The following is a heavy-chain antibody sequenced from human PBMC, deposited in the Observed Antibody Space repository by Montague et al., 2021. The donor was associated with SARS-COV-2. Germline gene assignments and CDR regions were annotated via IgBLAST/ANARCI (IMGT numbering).Heavy chain of an antibody. CDR1: EFTASSHY. Sequence: SLRLSYAASEFTASSHYMSWVRQAPGKGLEWVSVIYSDDSTYYADSVKGRFTISRDNSKNTLHLQMNSLRAEDTAVYYCAARTDYYYGLDVWGQGTTVTVSS. V-gene: IGHV3-66*01. J-gene: IGHJ6*02. CDR3: AARTDYYYGLDV. CDR2: IYSDDST. D-gene: IGHD1-14*01.